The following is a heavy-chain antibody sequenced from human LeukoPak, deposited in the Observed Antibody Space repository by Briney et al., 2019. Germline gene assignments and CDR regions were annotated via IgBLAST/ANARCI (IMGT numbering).Heavy chain of an antibody. J-gene: IGHJ5*02. D-gene: IGHD2-15*01. CDR3: ARRGSGGNGGNWFDP. Sequence: PSETLSLTCTVSGGSISSYYWSWIRQPPGKGLEWIGYIYYSGSTNYNPSLKSRVTISVDTSKNQFSLKLSSVTAADTAVYYCARRGSGGNGGNWFDPWGQGTLVTVSS. V-gene: IGHV4-59*08. CDR1: GGSISSYY. CDR2: IYYSGST.